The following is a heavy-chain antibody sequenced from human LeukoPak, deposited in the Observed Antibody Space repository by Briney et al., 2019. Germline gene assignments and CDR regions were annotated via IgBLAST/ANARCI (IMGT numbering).Heavy chain of an antibody. CDR2: INYSGST. CDR3: ARLATGGYLTF. J-gene: IGHJ4*02. Sequence: SETLSLTCSVSGDSISGYYWSWIRQPPGKGLEWIGYINYSGSTKYNPSLKSRVTILVDTSKNQFSLRLSSVSAADTAVYYCARLATGGYLTFWGQGTLVTVSS. V-gene: IGHV4-59*08. D-gene: IGHD2-21*02. CDR1: GDSISGYY.